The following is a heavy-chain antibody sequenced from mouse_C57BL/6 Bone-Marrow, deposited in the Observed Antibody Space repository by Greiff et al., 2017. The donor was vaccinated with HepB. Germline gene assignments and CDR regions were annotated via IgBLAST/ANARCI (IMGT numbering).Heavy chain of an antibody. CDR2: IRSKSNNYAT. J-gene: IGHJ4*01. D-gene: IGHD2-12*01. CDR1: GFSFNTYA. CDR3: LRHESSYNYGDYYAMDY. Sequence: EVKLVESGGGLVQPKGSLKLSCAASGFSFNTYAMNWVSQTPGKGLEWVARIRSKSNNYATNYDDSVKDRFTISRDDSESMLYLHMNNLKTEDTDMYYCLRHESSYNYGDYYAMDYWGQGTSVTVSA. V-gene: IGHV10-1*01.